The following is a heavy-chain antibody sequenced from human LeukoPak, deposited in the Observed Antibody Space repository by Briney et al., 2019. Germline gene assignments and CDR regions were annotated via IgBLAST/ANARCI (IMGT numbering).Heavy chain of an antibody. CDR3: ARDEPVGATTG. J-gene: IGHJ4*02. CDR2: IKQDGSEN. D-gene: IGHD1-26*01. V-gene: IGHV3-7*01. Sequence: GGSLRLSCAASGFTFRNYWMSWVRQAPGKGLEWVANIKQDGSENYYVDSVKGRFTISRDNVKNSLYVQMNSLRAEDTGVYYCARDEPVGATTGWGQGTLVTVSS. CDR1: GFTFRNYW.